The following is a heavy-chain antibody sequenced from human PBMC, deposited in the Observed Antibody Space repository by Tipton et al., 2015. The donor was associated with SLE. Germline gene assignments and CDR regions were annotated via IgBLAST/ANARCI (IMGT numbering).Heavy chain of an antibody. D-gene: IGHD1-26*01. Sequence: TLSLTCAVYGGSFSGYYWSWIRQPPGKGLEWIGSIYYSGSTYYNPSLKSRVTISVDTSKNQFSLKLGSVTAADTAVYYCARTTFIVGATFDYWGQGTLVTVSS. V-gene: IGHV4-34*01. J-gene: IGHJ4*02. CDR2: IYYSGST. CDR1: GGSFSGYY. CDR3: ARTTFIVGATFDY.